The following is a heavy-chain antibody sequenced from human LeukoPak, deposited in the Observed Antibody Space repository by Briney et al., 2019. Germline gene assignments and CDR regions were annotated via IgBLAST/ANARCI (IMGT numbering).Heavy chain of an antibody. CDR3: AKVGSGTTGIRYSSGWYVDFDY. J-gene: IGHJ4*02. Sequence: GGSLRLSCAASGFTFISYAMSWGRQAPGKGREWVSAISVSGGITYYADSVKGRFTISRDNSKNTLYLQMNSLRAEDTAVDYCAKVGSGTTGIRYSSGWYVDFDYWGQGTLVTVSS. CDR1: GFTFISYA. CDR2: ISVSGGIT. D-gene: IGHD6-19*01. V-gene: IGHV3-23*01.